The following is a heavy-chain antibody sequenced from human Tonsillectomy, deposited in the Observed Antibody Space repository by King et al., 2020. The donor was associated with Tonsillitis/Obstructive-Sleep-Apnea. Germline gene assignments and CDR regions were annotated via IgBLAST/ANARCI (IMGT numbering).Heavy chain of an antibody. CDR3: AKGKDNSGWYYYGMDV. Sequence: EVQLVESGGGLVQPGGSLRLSCAASGFIFSSYAMNWVRQAPGKGLEWVSAISGSGGGTYSANSVRGRFTISRDNSKNTLHLQMNRLTVEDTAVYYCAKGKDNSGWYYYGMDVWGQGTTVTVSS. J-gene: IGHJ6*02. CDR2: ISGSGGGT. CDR1: GFIFSSYA. V-gene: IGHV3-23*04. D-gene: IGHD6-19*01.